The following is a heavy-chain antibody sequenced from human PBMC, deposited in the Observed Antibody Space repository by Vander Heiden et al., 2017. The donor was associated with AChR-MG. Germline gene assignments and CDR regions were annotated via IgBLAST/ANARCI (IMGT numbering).Heavy chain of an antibody. CDR3: ARSPAVAARGGTWRMAFDI. D-gene: IGHD6-19*01. Sequence: QVQLVQSGAEVKKPGASVKVSCKASGYTFTSYGISWVRQAPGQGLEWMGWISAYNGNTNYAQKLQGRVTMTTDTSTSTAYMELRSLRSDDTAVYYCARSPAVAARGGTWRMAFDIWGQGTMVTVSS. CDR1: GYTFTSYG. V-gene: IGHV1-18*01. J-gene: IGHJ3*02. CDR2: ISAYNGNT.